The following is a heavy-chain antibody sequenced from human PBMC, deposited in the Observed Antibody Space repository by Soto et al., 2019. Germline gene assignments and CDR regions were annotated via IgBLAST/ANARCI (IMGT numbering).Heavy chain of an antibody. CDR1: GFTFSSYG. D-gene: IGHD3-10*01. V-gene: IGHV3-30*18. CDR2: ISYDGSNK. J-gene: IGHJ6*02. CDR3: AKDHRGSYYGSGSPQHGMDV. Sequence: HPGGSLRLSCAASGFTFSSYGMHWVRQAPGKGLEWVAVISYDGSNKYYADSVKGRFTISRDNSKNTLYLQMNSLRAEDTAVYYCAKDHRGSYYGSGSPQHGMDVWGQGTTVTVSS.